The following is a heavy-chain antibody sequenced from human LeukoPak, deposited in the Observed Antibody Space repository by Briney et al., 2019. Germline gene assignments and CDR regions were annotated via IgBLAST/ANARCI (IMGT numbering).Heavy chain of an antibody. CDR1: GFTFDDYG. V-gene: IGHV3-20*04. D-gene: IGHD3-10*02. CDR2: INLNGGST. Sequence: GGALRLSCAASGFTFDDYGMSWVRQAPGKGVEWVSGINLNGGSTDYADSVKGRFTISRDNAKNSLYLQMNSLRAEDTAVYYCAELGITMIGGVWGKGTTVTISS. J-gene: IGHJ6*04. CDR3: AELGITMIGGV.